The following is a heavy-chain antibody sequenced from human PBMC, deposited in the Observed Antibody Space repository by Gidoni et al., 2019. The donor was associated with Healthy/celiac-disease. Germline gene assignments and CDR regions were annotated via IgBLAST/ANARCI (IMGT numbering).Heavy chain of an antibody. V-gene: IGHV1-3*01. CDR1: GYTFTSYA. CDR2: INAGNGNT. J-gene: IGHJ6*02. D-gene: IGHD3-10*01. Sequence: QVQLVQSGAEVKKPGASVKVSCKASGYTFTSYAMHWVRQAPGQRLEWMGWINAGNGNTKYSQKFQGRVTITRDTSASTAYMELSSLRSEDTAVYYCASRSYPIQNYYYYGMDVWGQGTTVTVSS. CDR3: ASRSYPIQNYYYYGMDV.